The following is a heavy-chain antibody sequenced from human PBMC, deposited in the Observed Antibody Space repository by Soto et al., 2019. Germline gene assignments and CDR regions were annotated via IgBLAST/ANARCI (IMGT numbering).Heavy chain of an antibody. Sequence: EVQLLESGGGLVQPGGSLRLSCAASGFTFSSYAMSWVRQAPGKGLEWVSAISGSGGSTYYADSVKGRFTISRDNSKNTLYLQMNSLRAEDTAVYYCAKDRGGYSSGWYSGGDYWGQGTLVTVSS. V-gene: IGHV3-23*01. CDR1: GFTFSSYA. D-gene: IGHD6-19*01. CDR2: ISGSGGST. CDR3: AKDRGGYSSGWYSGGDY. J-gene: IGHJ4*02.